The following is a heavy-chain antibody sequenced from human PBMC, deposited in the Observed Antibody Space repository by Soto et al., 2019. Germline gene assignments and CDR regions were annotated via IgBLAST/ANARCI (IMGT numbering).Heavy chain of an antibody. CDR2: IKQDGSEK. CDR1: GFTFSSYW. D-gene: IGHD1-7*01. CDR3: ASHRTTNYHYYYGMDV. Sequence: PGGSLRLSCAASGFTFSSYWMSWVRQAPGKGLEWVANIKQDGSEKYYVDSVKGRFTISRDNAKNSLYLQMNSLRAEDTAVYYCASHRTTNYHYYYGMDVWGQGTTVTVSS. J-gene: IGHJ6*02. V-gene: IGHV3-7*01.